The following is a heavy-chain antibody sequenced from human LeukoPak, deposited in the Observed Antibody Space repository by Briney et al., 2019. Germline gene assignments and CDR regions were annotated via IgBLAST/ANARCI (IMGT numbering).Heavy chain of an antibody. V-gene: IGHV1-24*01. CDR2: FDLEDVET. CDR1: GNTLTDLS. D-gene: IGHD6-13*01. J-gene: IGHJ4*02. Sequence: ASVKVSRKVSGNTLTDLSMNWVRPAPGKGLEWMGGFDLEDVETIYAQKFQGRVTMTEDTSTATAYMDLSSLRPDDTAVYYCATDCSRGRQFHYWPQGTLLSVSS. CDR3: ATDCSRGRQFHY.